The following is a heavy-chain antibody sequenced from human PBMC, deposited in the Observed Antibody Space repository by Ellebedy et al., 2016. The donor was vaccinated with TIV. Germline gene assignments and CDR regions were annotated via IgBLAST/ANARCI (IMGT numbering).Heavy chain of an antibody. J-gene: IGHJ5*02. CDR1: GYALTELY. CDR2: LDSEDGQT. D-gene: IGHD3-10*01. CDR3: ATDGTYSGSGTYYKWLGP. Sequence: ASVKVSCXVSGYALTELYVHWVRQAPGKGLEWMGGLDSEDGQTVYAQKFQGRVIMTQDTSTDTAYVEVSSLRSEDTAVYYCATDGTYSGSGTYYKWLGPWGQGTLVTVAS. V-gene: IGHV1-24*01.